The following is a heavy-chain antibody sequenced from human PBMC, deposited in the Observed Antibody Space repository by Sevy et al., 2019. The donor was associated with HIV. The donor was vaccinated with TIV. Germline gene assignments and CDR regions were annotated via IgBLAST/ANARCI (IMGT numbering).Heavy chain of an antibody. CDR3: ARRIAAAAFDY. Sequence: SETLSLTCTVSGGSIISSSYYWGWIRQPPGKGLDWIGSIFYIGNTYYNPSLKSRVFITVDTSKNQFSLRVNSVTAADTAVYYCARRIAAAAFDYWGQGTLVTVSS. D-gene: IGHD6-13*01. CDR1: GGSIISSSYY. J-gene: IGHJ4*02. CDR2: IFYIGNT. V-gene: IGHV4-39*01.